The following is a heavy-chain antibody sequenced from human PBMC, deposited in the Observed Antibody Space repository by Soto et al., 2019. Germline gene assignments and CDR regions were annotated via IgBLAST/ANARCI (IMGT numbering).Heavy chain of an antibody. CDR1: GFTFSNAW. V-gene: IGHV3-15*07. Sequence: GGSMRLSCAASGFTFSNAWMNWVRQAPGKGLEWVGRIKSKTDGGTTDYAAPVKGRFTISRDDSKNTLYLQMNSLKTEDTAVYYCTTLSFGDLRVGPYWGQGTLVTVSS. J-gene: IGHJ4*02. CDR3: TTLSFGDLRVGPY. CDR2: IKSKTDGGTT. D-gene: IGHD3-3*01.